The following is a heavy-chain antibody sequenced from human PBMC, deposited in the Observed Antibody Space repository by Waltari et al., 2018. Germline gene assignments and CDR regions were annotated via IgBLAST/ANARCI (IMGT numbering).Heavy chain of an antibody. Sequence: QVQLQESGPGLVKPSETLSLTCTVSGGSISSHYWSWIRQPPGKGLEWIGYSYYSGSTNVNPSRKIRVTISVDTSKNQFSLKLSSVTAADTAVYYCASPYSSGWFNDAFDIWGQGTMVTVSS. J-gene: IGHJ3*02. D-gene: IGHD6-19*01. CDR3: ASPYSSGWFNDAFDI. CDR2: SYYSGST. V-gene: IGHV4-59*11. CDR1: GGSISSHY.